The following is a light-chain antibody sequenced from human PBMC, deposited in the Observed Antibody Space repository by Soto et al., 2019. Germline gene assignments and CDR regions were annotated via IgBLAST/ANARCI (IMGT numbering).Light chain of an antibody. CDR3: SSFTSSYTYV. Sequence: QSVLTQPPSVSGSPGQSVAISCTGTSSDIGAYNRVSWYQQPPGTAPKLMIYDVNNRPSGVPDRFSGSKSGNTASLTISGLQADDEADYSCSSFTSSYTYVFGTGTKVTVL. CDR1: SSDIGAYNR. J-gene: IGLJ1*01. V-gene: IGLV2-18*02. CDR2: DVN.